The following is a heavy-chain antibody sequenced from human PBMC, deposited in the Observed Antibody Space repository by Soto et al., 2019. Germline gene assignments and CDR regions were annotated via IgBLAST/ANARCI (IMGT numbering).Heavy chain of an antibody. CDR1: GGSVSSGSYY. CDR2: IYYSGST. CDR3: ASYSSGWYDVSY. V-gene: IGHV4-61*01. J-gene: IGHJ4*02. Sequence: QVQLQESGPGLVKPSETLSLTCTVSGGSVSSGSYYWSWIRQPPGKGLEWIGYIYYSGSTNYNPSLKGRVTISVDTSKHQFSLKLNSVTAADTAVYYCASYSSGWYDVSYWGQGTLVTVSS. D-gene: IGHD6-19*01.